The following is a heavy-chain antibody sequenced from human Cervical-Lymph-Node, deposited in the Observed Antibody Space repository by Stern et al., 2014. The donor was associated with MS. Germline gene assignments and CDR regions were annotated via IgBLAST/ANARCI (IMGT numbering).Heavy chain of an antibody. CDR1: GGSINSGDYS. V-gene: IGHV4-30-2*01. Sequence: VQLVESGSGLVKPSQTLSLTCAVSGGSINSGDYSWSWIRQPPGKSLEWIGYIVHSGSTYYNPSLTSRVSISVDRSKNQFSLKLTSVTAADTAMYYCARIFGGNFDNWGQGTLVTVSS. CDR2: IVHSGST. J-gene: IGHJ4*02. CDR3: ARIFGGNFDN. D-gene: IGHD4-23*01.